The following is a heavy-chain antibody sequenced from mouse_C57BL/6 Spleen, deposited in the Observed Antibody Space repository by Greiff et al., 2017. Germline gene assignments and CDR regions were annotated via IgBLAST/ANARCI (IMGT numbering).Heavy chain of an antibody. V-gene: IGHV1-81*01. D-gene: IGHD1-1*01. J-gene: IGHJ4*01. CDR3: AGGSSPYYAMDY. CDR2: IYPRSGNT. Sequence: QVQLKQSGAELARPGASVKLSCKASGYTFTSYGISWVKQRTGQGLEWIGEIYPRSGNTYYNEKFKGKATLTADKSSSTAYMELRSLTSEDSAVYFCAGGSSPYYAMDYWGQGTSVTVSS. CDR1: GYTFTSYG.